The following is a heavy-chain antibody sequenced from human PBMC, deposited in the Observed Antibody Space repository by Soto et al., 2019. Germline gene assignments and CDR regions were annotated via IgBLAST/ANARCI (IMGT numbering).Heavy chain of an antibody. CDR1: GFTFSSYA. CDR2: ISYDGSNK. CDR3: ARIYSYG. D-gene: IGHD5-18*01. Sequence: PGGSLRLSCTASGFTFSSYAMHWVRQAPGKGLEWVAVISYDGSNKYYADSVKGRFTISRDNSKNTLYLQMNSLRAEDTAVYYCARIYSYGWGQGTLVTVSS. V-gene: IGHV3-30-3*01. J-gene: IGHJ4*02.